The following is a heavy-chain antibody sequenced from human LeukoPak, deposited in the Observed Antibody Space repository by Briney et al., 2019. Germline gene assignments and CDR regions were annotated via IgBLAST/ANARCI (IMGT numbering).Heavy chain of an antibody. J-gene: IGHJ3*02. CDR1: GGSISSSSYY. CDR3: ARDPYYDILDAFDI. V-gene: IGHV4-39*02. D-gene: IGHD3-22*01. CDR2: IYYSGST. Sequence: PSETLSLTCTVSGGSISSSSYYWGWIRLPPGKGLEWIGSIYYSGSTYYNPSLKSLVTISVDTSKNQFSLKLSSVTAADTAVYYCARDPYYDILDAFDIWGQGTMVTVSS.